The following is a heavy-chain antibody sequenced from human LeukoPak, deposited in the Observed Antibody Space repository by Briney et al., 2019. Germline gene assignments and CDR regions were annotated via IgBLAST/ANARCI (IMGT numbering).Heavy chain of an antibody. J-gene: IGHJ5*02. D-gene: IGHD2-2*01. Sequence: SETLSVTCAVSGYSISTGYYWGWIRQPPGKGLEWIGTIYHSGSTYYNPSLKSRVTISVDTSKNQFSLKLSSVTAADTALYYCARSKCGSTSCYGGNWFDPCGPGTLVTVSS. V-gene: IGHV4-38-2*01. CDR3: ARSKCGSTSCYGGNWFDP. CDR1: GYSISTGYY. CDR2: IYHSGST.